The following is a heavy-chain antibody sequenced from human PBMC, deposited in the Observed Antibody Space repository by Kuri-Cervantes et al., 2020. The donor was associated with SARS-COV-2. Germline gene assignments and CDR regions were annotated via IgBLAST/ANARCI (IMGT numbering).Heavy chain of an antibody. CDR3: ARDAHCSSTSCKPLDY. Sequence: GSLRLSCAVSGYSISSGYYWGWIRQPPGKGLEWIGSIYHSGSTYYNPSLKSRVTISVDTSKNQFSLKLSSVTAADTAVYYCARDAHCSSTSCKPLDYWGQGNRVTGAS. CDR2: IYHSGST. D-gene: IGHD2-2*01. CDR1: GYSISSGYY. V-gene: IGHV4-38-2*02. J-gene: IGHJ4*02.